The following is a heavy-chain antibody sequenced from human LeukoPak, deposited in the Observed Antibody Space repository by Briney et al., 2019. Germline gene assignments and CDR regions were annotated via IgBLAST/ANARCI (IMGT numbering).Heavy chain of an antibody. D-gene: IGHD2-2*01. CDR1: GGSISSGDYY. Sequence: SETLSLTCTVSGGSISSGDYYWSWIRQPPGKGLEWIGYIYYSGSTYYNPSLKSRVTISVDTSKNQFSLKLSSVTAADTAVYYCARGRPAAISDVWGQGTTVTVSS. V-gene: IGHV4-30-4*01. CDR3: ARGRPAAISDV. J-gene: IGHJ6*02. CDR2: IYYSGST.